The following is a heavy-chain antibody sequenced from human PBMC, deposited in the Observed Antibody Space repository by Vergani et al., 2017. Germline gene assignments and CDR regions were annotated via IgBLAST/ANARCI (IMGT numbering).Heavy chain of an antibody. D-gene: IGHD1-26*01. V-gene: IGHV3-49*04. CDR1: GFTFGDYA. CDR3: ARDSVGATTDY. J-gene: IGHJ4*02. Sequence: EVQLVESGGGLVQPGRSLRLSCTASGFTFGDYAMSWVRQAPGKGLEWVGFIRSKAYGGTTEYAASVKGRFTISRDNAKNSLYLQMNSLRAEDTAVYYCARDSVGATTDYWGQGTLVTVSS. CDR2: IRSKAYGGTT.